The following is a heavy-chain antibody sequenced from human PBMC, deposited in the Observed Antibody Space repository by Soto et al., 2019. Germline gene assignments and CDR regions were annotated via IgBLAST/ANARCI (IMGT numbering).Heavy chain of an antibody. Sequence: QVQLVQSGAEVKKPGASVKVSCKASGYTFTSHAMHWVRQAPGQRLEWMGWINAGNGNTKYSQKFQGRVTITRDTSAHTAYMELSSLRSEDTAVYYCSSICGDLPRFDYWGQGALVTVSS. CDR3: SSICGDLPRFDY. CDR2: INAGNGNT. CDR1: GYTFTSHA. D-gene: IGHD4-17*01. J-gene: IGHJ4*02. V-gene: IGHV1-3*01.